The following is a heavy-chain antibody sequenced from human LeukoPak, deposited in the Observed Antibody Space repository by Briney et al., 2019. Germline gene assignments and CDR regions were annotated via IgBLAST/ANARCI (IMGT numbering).Heavy chain of an antibody. CDR3: ARRATTERGHSYGLDF. CDR1: GFTFSSYH. J-gene: IGHJ4*02. D-gene: IGHD5-18*01. Sequence: GGSLRLSCEVSGFTFSSYHMNWVRQAPGKGLEWVSSIGSSGSYIYYADSLTGRFTISRDDAKNSLYLQMNSLRAEDTAMYYCARRATTERGHSYGLDFWGQGTLVTVSS. CDR2: IGSSGSYI. V-gene: IGHV3-21*01.